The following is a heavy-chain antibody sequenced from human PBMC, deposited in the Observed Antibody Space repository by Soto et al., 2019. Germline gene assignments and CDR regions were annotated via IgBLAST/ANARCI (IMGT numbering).Heavy chain of an antibody. CDR1: GGSFSGFY. D-gene: IGHD3-9*01. CDR3: ARGDILTGYSH. Sequence: SSGTLSPTSAVYGGSFSGFYWSWIRQPPGKGLEWIGEINHRGSTKYSPSLKSRVTISVDTSKNQFSLKLSSVTAADTAMYYCARGDILTGYSHWGQGTLVTVS. CDR2: INHRGST. J-gene: IGHJ4*02. V-gene: IGHV4-34*01.